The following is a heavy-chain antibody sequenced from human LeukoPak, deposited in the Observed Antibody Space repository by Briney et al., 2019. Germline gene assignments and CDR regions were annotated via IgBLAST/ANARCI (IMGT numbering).Heavy chain of an antibody. CDR3: ARRGSSPTLNYYYGMDV. V-gene: IGHV7-4-1*02. CDR1: GYTFTSHS. Sequence: ASVRVSCKASGYTFTSHSINWVRQAPGQGLEWMGWINMNTGNPTYAQGFAGRFVFSLDTSASTAYLQISSLRSEDTAVYYCARRGSSPTLNYYYGMDVWGQGTTVTVSS. D-gene: IGHD6-6*01. CDR2: INMNTGNP. J-gene: IGHJ6*02.